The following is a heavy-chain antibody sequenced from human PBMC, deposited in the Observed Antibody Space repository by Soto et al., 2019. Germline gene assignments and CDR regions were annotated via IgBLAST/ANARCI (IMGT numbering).Heavy chain of an antibody. CDR3: ARRAETNGWNGFGADKYYFDF. CDR2: MNPNTGNS. D-gene: IGHD1-1*01. J-gene: IGHJ4*02. Sequence: ASVKVSCKASGYTFTSDDIYWARQATGQGLEWMGWMNPNTGNSGYAQKFQGRVTVTSDTSINTVHMELSSLRSEDTAVYYCARRAETNGWNGFGADKYYFDFWGQGILVTVSS. CDR1: GYTFTSDD. V-gene: IGHV1-8*01.